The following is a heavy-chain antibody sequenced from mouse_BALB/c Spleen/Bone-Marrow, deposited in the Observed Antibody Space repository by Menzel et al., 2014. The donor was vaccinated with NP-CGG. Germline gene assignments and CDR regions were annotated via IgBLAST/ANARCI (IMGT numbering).Heavy chain of an antibody. J-gene: IGHJ3*01. CDR2: INPASSTI. V-gene: IGHV4-1*02. CDR1: GFDFSRYW. D-gene: IGHD1-2*01. CDR3: AKNYYYGYVAY. Sequence: EVKVEESGGGLVQPGGSLKLSCAASGFDFSRYWMTWVRQAPGKGLEWIGEINPASSTINYTPSLKDKFIISRDNAKNTLYLQMSKVRSEDTSLYYCAKNYYYGYVAYWGQWTLVTVSA.